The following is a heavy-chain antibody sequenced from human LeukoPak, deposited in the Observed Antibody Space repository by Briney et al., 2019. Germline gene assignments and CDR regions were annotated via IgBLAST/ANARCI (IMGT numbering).Heavy chain of an antibody. CDR3: AKSRSSSSSHFDY. Sequence: GGSLRLSCAASGFTFSRYDMSWVGQAPGKGLEWVSTISGSGKTTYYADYGKGRFTISRDNSKNTLYLQMNSLSAEDTAVYYCAKSRSSSSSHFDYWGQGTLVTVSS. CDR2: ISGSGKTT. CDR1: GFTFSRYD. V-gene: IGHV3-23*01. D-gene: IGHD2-2*01. J-gene: IGHJ4*02.